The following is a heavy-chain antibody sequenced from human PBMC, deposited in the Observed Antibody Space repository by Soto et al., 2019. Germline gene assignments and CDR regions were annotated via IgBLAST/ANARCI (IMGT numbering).Heavy chain of an antibody. D-gene: IGHD2-21*02. CDR2: IYWDDDK. CDR3: ARLRESFDY. J-gene: IGHJ4*02. Sequence: QITLKESGPTLVKPTQTLTLTCTFSGFSLSTSGVGVGWIRQPPGKALEWLALIYWDDDKRSSPSLKSRLTXIKDTSKNQVVLTMTNMDPVDTATYCCARLRESFDYWGQGTLVTVSS. V-gene: IGHV2-5*02. CDR1: GFSLSTSGVG.